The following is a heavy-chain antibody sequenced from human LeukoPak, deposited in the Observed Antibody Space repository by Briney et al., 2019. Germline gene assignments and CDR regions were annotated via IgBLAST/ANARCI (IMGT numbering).Heavy chain of an antibody. Sequence: GGSLRLSCAASGFTFSSYNMNWVRQAPGKGLEWVSSISSSSSYIYYADSVKGRFTISRDNAKNSLYLQMNSLRAEDTAVYYCARERGYSYGYSDYWGQGTLVTVSS. CDR1: GFTFSSYN. V-gene: IGHV3-21*01. CDR2: ISSSSSYI. CDR3: ARERGYSYGYSDY. D-gene: IGHD5-18*01. J-gene: IGHJ4*02.